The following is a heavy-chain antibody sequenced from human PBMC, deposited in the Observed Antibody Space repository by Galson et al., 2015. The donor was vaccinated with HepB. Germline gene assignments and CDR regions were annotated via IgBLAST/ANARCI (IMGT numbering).Heavy chain of an antibody. CDR1: GFTFTNYG. V-gene: IGHV3-7*02. CDR2: IKEDGSEK. CDR3: VNYRGAAFDN. Sequence: SLRLSCAVSGFTFTNYGMSWVRQAPGKGLEWVANIKEDGSEKNHVDSVKGRFSISRDNASNSVYLQMKSLRPEDTAVYYCVNYRGAAFDNWGQGTMVTVSS. J-gene: IGHJ3*02. D-gene: IGHD1-14*01.